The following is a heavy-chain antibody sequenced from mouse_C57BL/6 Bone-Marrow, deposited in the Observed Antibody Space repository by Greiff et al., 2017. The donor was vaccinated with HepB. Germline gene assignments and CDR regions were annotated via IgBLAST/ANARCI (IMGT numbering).Heavy chain of an antibody. CDR1: GYTFTSYG. CDR3: ATGFITTVVH. D-gene: IGHD1-1*01. Sequence: QVHVKQSGAELARPGASVKLSCKASGYTFTSYGISWVKQRTGQGLEWIGEIYPRSGNTYYNEKFKGKATLTADKSSSTAYMELRSLTSEDSAVYFCATGFITTVVHWGQVTLVTVSA. J-gene: IGHJ3*01. CDR2: IYPRSGNT. V-gene: IGHV1-81*01.